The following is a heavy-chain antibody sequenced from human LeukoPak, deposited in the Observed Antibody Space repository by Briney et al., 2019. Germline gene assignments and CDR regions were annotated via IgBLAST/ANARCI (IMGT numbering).Heavy chain of an antibody. CDR3: ASGYSSGWSDY. D-gene: IGHD6-19*01. J-gene: IGHJ4*02. CDR1: GGSISTYY. V-gene: IGHV4-59*01. Sequence: PSETLSLTCTVSGGSISTYYWSWIRQSPGKGLEWIGYISDRDGATYNPSLKSRVTMSVDTSKNQFSLKLSSVTAADTAVYYCASGYSSGWSDYWGQGTLVTVSS. CDR2: ISDRDGA.